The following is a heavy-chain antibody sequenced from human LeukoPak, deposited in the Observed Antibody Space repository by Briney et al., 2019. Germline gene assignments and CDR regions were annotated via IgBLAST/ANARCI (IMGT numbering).Heavy chain of an antibody. D-gene: IGHD3-9*01. J-gene: IGHJ4*02. CDR3: ARGPRRYLDY. V-gene: IGHV4-59*01. Sequence: PSETLSLTCTVSGGSISSYYWSWIRQPPGKGLEWIGYIYHSGSTNYNPSLKSRVTISVDTSKNQFSLKLSSVTAADTAVYYCARGPRRYLDYWGQGTLVTVSS. CDR2: IYHSGST. CDR1: GGSISSYY.